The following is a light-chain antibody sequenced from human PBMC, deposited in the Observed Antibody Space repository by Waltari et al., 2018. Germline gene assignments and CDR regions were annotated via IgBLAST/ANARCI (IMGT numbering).Light chain of an antibody. V-gene: IGKV4-1*01. Sequence: DIVMTQSPDSLAVSLGERATINCKSSQSIFYSSTNQNYVAWYQQKPGQPPKLLIYWASTRESGVPDRFSGTGSGTDFTLTISSLQAGDVAVYYCQQFYSTPLTFGGGTKVEIK. CDR1: QSIFYSSTNQNY. CDR3: QQFYSTPLT. CDR2: WAS. J-gene: IGKJ4*01.